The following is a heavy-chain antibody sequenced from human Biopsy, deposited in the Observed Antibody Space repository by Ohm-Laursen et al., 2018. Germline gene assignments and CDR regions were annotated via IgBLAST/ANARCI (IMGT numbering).Heavy chain of an antibody. D-gene: IGHD6-19*01. Sequence: GASVKVSCKASGFSFTRYYIHWVRQAPGQGLEWMGWISPKSGDTNYAHKFQGNITMTRDTSMSTAYMEMSRLRCDDTAVYYCALQSVAQMKNFDYWGQGTLVTVSS. J-gene: IGHJ4*02. CDR3: ALQSVAQMKNFDY. CDR1: GFSFTRYY. V-gene: IGHV1-2*02. CDR2: ISPKSGDT.